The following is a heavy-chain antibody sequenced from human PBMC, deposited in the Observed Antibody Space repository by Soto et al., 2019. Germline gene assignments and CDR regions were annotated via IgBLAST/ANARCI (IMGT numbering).Heavy chain of an antibody. CDR2: IYHSGSA. J-gene: IGHJ3*01. Sequence: SETLSLTCTVSGHSIATAYWWSWVRQPPGKGLEWIGEIYHSGSAIYNPSLKSRVTLSLDKSKNQFSLNVDSVTAADTAVYYCARVWGGAFDFWGQGTLVT. CDR1: GHSIATAYW. V-gene: IGHV4-4*02. D-gene: IGHD3-10*01. CDR3: ARVWGGAFDF.